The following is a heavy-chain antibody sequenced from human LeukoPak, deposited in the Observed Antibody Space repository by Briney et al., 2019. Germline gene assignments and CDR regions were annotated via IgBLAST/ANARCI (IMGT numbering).Heavy chain of an antibody. D-gene: IGHD3-3*01. V-gene: IGHV4-38-2*02. CDR3: AREDDFWSGYYGYFDY. CDR2: IYHSGST. CDR1: GYSISSGYY. J-gene: IGHJ4*02. Sequence: SETLSLTCTVSGYSISSGYYWGWIRQPPGKGLEWIGSIYHSGSTYYNPSLKSRVTISVDTSKNQFSLKLSSVTAADTAVYYCAREDDFWSGYYGYFDYWGQGTLVTVSS.